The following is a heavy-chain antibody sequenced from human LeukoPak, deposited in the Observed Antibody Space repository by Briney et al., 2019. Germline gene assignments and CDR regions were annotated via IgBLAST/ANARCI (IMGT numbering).Heavy chain of an antibody. CDR2: ISSTSSAI. CDR3: ARAAYSSTWYSRYFDL. J-gene: IGHJ2*01. CDR1: GFTFSTYS. V-gene: IGHV3-48*01. D-gene: IGHD6-13*01. Sequence: GGSLRLSCAASGFTFSTYSMNWVRQAPGKGLEWVSYISSTSSAIYYADSVKGRFTISRENAKNSLYLQMNSLRAGDTAVYYCARAAYSSTWYSRYFDLWGRGTLVTVSS.